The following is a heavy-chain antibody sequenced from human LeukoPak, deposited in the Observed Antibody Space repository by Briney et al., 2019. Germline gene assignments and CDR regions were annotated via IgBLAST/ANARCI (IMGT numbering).Heavy chain of an antibody. CDR1: GFTLSSYA. CDR3: AKPTQPCIAVADSFDY. J-gene: IGHJ4*02. V-gene: IGHV3-23*01. CDR2: IGGRGGST. D-gene: IGHD6-19*01. Sequence: GGALRLSCAASGFTLSSYAMSWVRQAPGKGLEGVSAIGGRGGSTYYADSVKGRFTISRDNSKNTLYLQMNSLRAEDTAVYYCAKPTQPCIAVADSFDYWGQGTLVTVSS.